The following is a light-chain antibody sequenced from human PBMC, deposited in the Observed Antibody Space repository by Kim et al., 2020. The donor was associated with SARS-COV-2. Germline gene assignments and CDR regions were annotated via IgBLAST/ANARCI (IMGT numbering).Light chain of an antibody. CDR1: QSVRTY. J-gene: IGKJ5*01. CDR2: DAS. Sequence: PGERATLSCRASQSVRTYLAWYQQKPGQAPRLLIYDASNRATGIPARFSGSGSWTAFTLTISSLEPEDFAVYYCQHRGNCPTFGQGTRLAIK. CDR3: QHRGNCPT. V-gene: IGKV3-11*01.